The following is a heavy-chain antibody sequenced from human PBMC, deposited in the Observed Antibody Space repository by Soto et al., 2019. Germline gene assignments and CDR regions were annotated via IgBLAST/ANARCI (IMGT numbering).Heavy chain of an antibody. CDR2: IYYSGST. Sequence: PSETLSLTCTVAVGSVSSGAYYWSWVRQPPGKGLEWIGYIYYSGSTYYNPSLQSRVTISVDTSKNRFSLVLSSVTAADTAVYYCARESMILTYYFDYWGQGTLVTVSS. V-gene: IGHV4-30-4*01. D-gene: IGHD3-22*01. J-gene: IGHJ4*02. CDR3: ARESMILTYYFDY. CDR1: VGSVSSGAYY.